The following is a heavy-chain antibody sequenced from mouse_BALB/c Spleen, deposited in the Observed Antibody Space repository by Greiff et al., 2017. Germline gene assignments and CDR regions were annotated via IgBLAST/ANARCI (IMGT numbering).Heavy chain of an antibody. CDR2: ISYDGSN. D-gene: IGHD2-14*01. V-gene: IGHV3-6*02. J-gene: IGHJ4*01. CDR1: GYSITSGYY. Sequence: EVKLQESGPGLVKPSQSLSLTCSVTGYSITSGYYWNWIRQFPGNKLEWMGYISYDGSNNYNPSLKNRISITRDTSKNQFFLKLNSVTTEDTATYYCAREVRRGDYYAMDYWGQGTSVTVSS. CDR3: AREVRRGDYYAMDY.